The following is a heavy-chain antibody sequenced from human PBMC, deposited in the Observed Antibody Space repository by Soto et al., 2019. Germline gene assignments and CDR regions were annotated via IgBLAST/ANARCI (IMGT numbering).Heavy chain of an antibody. CDR2: IIPIFGTA. Sequence: QVQLVQSGAEVKKPGSSVKVSCKASGGTFSSYAISWVRQAPGQGLEWMGGIIPIFGTANYGQKFQGRVTITADESTSTAYMELSSLRSEDTAVYYCASTYCTNGVCYPTNFDYWGQGTLVTVSS. V-gene: IGHV1-69*12. CDR1: GGTFSSYA. CDR3: ASTYCTNGVCYPTNFDY. D-gene: IGHD2-8*01. J-gene: IGHJ4*02.